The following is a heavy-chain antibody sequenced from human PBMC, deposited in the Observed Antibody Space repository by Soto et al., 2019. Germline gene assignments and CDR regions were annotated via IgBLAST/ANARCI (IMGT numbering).Heavy chain of an antibody. CDR1: GGSISNHY. CDR2: IYYNGNT. CDR3: GGANWHSEY. D-gene: IGHD7-27*01. J-gene: IGHJ4*02. Sequence: QVQLQESGPGLVKPSETLSLTCSVSGGSISNHYWSWIRQPPGKGLEWIGYIYYNGNTNYNPSLKSRAPLWVDTPRNQIPRNFTTAPAADTPFYYFGGANWHSEYGARGPLVT. V-gene: IGHV4-59*11.